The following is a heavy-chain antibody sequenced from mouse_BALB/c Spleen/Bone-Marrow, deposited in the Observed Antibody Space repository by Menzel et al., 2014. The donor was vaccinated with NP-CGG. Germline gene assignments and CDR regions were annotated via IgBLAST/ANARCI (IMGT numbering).Heavy chain of an antibody. V-gene: IGHV3-8*02. CDR2: ISYSGST. CDR3: ARIVLRSYAMDY. CDR1: GDSITSGY. Sequence: EVQLQESGPSLVKPSQTLSLPCSVTGDSITSGYWNWIRKFPGNKLEYMGYISYSGSTYYNPSLKSRISITRDTSKNQYYLQLNSVTTEDTATYYCARIVLRSYAMDYWGQGTSVTVSS. J-gene: IGHJ4*01. D-gene: IGHD1-1*01.